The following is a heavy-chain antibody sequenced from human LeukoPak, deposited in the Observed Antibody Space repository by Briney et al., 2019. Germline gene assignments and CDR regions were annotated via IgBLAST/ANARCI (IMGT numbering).Heavy chain of an antibody. CDR1: GYTFTGYY. CDR2: INPNSGGT. J-gene: IGHJ5*02. CDR3: ARVSRGWENWFDP. Sequence: ASVKVSCKASGYTFTGYYMHRVRQAPGQGLEWMGWINPNSGGTNYAQKFQGRVTMTRDTSISTAYMELSRLRSDDTSVYYCARVSRGWENWFDPWGQGTLVTVSS. V-gene: IGHV1-2*02. D-gene: IGHD1-26*01.